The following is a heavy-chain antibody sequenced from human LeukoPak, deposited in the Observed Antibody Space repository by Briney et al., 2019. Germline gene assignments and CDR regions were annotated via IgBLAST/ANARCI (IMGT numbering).Heavy chain of an antibody. J-gene: IGHJ5*02. CDR3: AKDYDHHNWFDP. CDR1: GFTFSSYS. V-gene: IGHV3-21*01. CDR2: ISSSSSYI. Sequence: GGSLRLSCAASGFTFSSYSMNWVRQAPGKGLEWVSSISSSSSYIYYADSVKGRFTISRDNAKNSLYLQMNSLRAEDTAVYYCAKDYDHHNWFDPWGQGTLVTVSS. D-gene: IGHD3-16*01.